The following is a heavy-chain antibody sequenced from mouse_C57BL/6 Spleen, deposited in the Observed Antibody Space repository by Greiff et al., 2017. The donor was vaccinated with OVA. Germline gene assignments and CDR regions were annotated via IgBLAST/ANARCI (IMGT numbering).Heavy chain of an antibody. V-gene: IGHV3-6*01. CDR2: ISYDGSN. J-gene: IGHJ3*01. Sequence: DVKLQESGPGLVKPSQSLSLTCSVTGYSITSGYYWNWIRQFPGNKLEWMGYISYDGSNNYNPSLKNRISITRDTSKNQFFLKLNSVTTEDTATYYCARGPSWFAYWGQGTLVTVSA. CDR1: GYSITSGYY. CDR3: ARGPSWFAY.